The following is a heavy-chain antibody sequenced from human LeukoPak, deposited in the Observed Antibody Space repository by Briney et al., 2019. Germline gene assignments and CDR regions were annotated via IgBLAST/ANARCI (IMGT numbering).Heavy chain of an antibody. V-gene: IGHV5-51*01. Sequence: GESLKISCKASGYTFSNSWVGWVRQMPGKGLEWMGIIYPGDSDTRYSPSFQGQVTISADKSISTAYLQWSSLKASDTAMYYCASLTGFQHWGQGTLVTVSS. CDR2: IYPGDSDT. CDR3: ASLTGFQH. J-gene: IGHJ1*01. CDR1: GYTFSNSW. D-gene: IGHD1-14*01.